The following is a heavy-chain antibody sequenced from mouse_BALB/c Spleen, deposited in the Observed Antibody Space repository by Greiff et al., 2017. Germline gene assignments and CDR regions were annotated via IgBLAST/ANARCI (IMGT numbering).Heavy chain of an antibody. CDR2: ISSGGSYT. CDR1: GFTFSSYG. J-gene: IGHJ2*01. CDR3: AREGIYYGNPYYFDY. D-gene: IGHD2-1*01. V-gene: IGHV5-6*01. Sequence: EVQLQESGGDLVKPGGSLKLSCAASGFTFSSYGMSWVRQTPDKRLEWVATISSGGSYTYYPDSVKGRFTISRDNAKNTLYLQMSSLKSEDTAMYYCAREGIYYGNPYYFDYWGQGTTLTVSS.